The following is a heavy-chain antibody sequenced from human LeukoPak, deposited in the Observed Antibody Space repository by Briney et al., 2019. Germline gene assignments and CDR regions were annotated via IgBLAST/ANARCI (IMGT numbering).Heavy chain of an antibody. J-gene: IGHJ4*02. V-gene: IGHV3-53*01. CDR3: AKKMSITAASQVDY. Sequence: GGSLRLSCAASGSSVSSNYMIWVRQPPGKGLEWVSVIYSGGSTYYADSVKGRFTISRDNSKNTLYLQMNSLRAEDTAVYYCAKKMSITAASQVDYWGQGTLVTVSS. D-gene: IGHD1-20*01. CDR2: IYSGGST. CDR1: GSSVSSNY.